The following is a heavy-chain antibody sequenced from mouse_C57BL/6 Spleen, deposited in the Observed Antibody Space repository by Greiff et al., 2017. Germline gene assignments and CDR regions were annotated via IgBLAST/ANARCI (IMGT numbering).Heavy chain of an antibody. V-gene: IGHV1-15*01. Sequence: QVQLKQSGAELVRPGASVTLSCKASGYTFTDYEMHWVKQTPVHGLEWIGAIDPETGGTAYNQKFKGKAILTADKSSSTAYMELRSLTSEDSAVYYCTRNGYDEDWFAYWGQGTLVTVSA. CDR2: IDPETGGT. CDR3: TRNGYDEDWFAY. J-gene: IGHJ3*01. CDR1: GYTFTDYE. D-gene: IGHD2-2*01.